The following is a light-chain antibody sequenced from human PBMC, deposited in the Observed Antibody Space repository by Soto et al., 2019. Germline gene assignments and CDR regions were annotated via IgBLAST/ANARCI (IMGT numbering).Light chain of an antibody. V-gene: IGKV2-28*01. J-gene: IGKJ5*01. Sequence: EIVMTQSPLSLSVTPGESASISCRSTQSLLHVNGHNYLDWYLQKPGQSPQLLISLGSNRASGVPDRFSGSGSGTDFTLKISRVEGEDVGVYYCMQALQSPITFGQGTRLEIK. CDR3: MQALQSPIT. CDR1: QSLLHVNGHNY. CDR2: LGS.